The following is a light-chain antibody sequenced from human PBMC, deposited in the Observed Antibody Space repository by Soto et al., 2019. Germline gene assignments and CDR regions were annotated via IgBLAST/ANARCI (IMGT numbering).Light chain of an antibody. Sequence: NFMLTQPHSVSESPGKTVTISCTRSSGRIANNYVQWYQQRPGSPPTTVIYEDNQRPSGVPDRFSGSIDTSSNSASLTISGLKTEDEADYYCQSYDSSSRVFGGGTKLTVL. CDR1: SGRIANNY. J-gene: IGLJ3*02. CDR3: QSYDSSSRV. V-gene: IGLV6-57*01. CDR2: EDN.